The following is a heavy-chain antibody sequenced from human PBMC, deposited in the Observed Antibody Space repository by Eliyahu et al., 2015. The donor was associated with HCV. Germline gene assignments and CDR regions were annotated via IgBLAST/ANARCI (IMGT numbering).Heavy chain of an antibody. V-gene: IGHV2-5*01. D-gene: IGHD2-15*01. CDR3: AHSAYCSGGGCYEGELFDP. J-gene: IGHJ5*02. Sequence: QITLKESGPTLVKPTQTLTLTCTFSGFSLRPSGVGVGWIRQPPGEAPEWLALIFWNDDKRYSPSLKNRVTVSKDTSKNQVVLTMTNMDPVDTATYYCAHSAYCSGGGCYEGELFDPWGQGTLVIVSS. CDR1: GFSLRPSGVG. CDR2: IFWNDDK.